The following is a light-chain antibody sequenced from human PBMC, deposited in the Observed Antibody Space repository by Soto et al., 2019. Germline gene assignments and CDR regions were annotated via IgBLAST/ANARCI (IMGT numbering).Light chain of an antibody. J-gene: IGKJ1*01. CDR2: AAS. CDR1: QNIKMY. Sequence: DIQFTHSPSSLSSFVLDRVSITCLASQNIKMYLNWYQQKPGQAPKLLIYAASSFQSGVPSRFSGSGSGRDFTLSITSLQPEDIATYYCQQTYSTRAWTFGQGTKVDIK. CDR3: QQTYSTRAWT. V-gene: IGKV1-39*01.